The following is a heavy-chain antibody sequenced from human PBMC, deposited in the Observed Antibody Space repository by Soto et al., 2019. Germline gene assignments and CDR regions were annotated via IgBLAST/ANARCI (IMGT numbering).Heavy chain of an antibody. J-gene: IGHJ4*02. V-gene: IGHV4-30-2*01. D-gene: IGHD2-15*01. CDR3: ARVYCSGGSCYGYFDY. CDR1: GGSISSGGYS. Sequence: PSETLSLTCAVSGGSISSGGYSWSWIRQPPGKGLEWIGYIYHSGSTYYNPSLKSRVTISVDRSKNQFSLKLSSVTAADTAVYYCARVYCSGGSCYGYFDYWGQGTPVTVSS. CDR2: IYHSGST.